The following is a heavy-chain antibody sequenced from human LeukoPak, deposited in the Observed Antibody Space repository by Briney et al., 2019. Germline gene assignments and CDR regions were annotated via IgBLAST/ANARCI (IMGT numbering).Heavy chain of an antibody. CDR1: GYTFTSYG. D-gene: IGHD3-22*01. J-gene: IGHJ4*02. CDR2: ISAYNGNT. CDR3: ARDLYYDSAVGY. Sequence: ASVKVSCKASGYTFTSYGISWVRQAPGQGLEWMGWISAYNGNTNYAQKLQGRVTMTTDTSTSTAYMELRSLRSDDTAVYHCARDLYYDSAVGYWGQGTLVTVSS. V-gene: IGHV1-18*01.